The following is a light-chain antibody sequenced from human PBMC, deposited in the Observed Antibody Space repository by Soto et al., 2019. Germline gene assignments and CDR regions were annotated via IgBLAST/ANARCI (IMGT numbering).Light chain of an antibody. CDR3: QQYKNWPTYT. CDR1: QRFRVL. J-gene: IGKJ2*01. CDR2: DTS. V-gene: IGKV3-11*01. Sequence: EVVLTPSQGTLSLSPGERATLSCRASQRFRVLLAWYHTKPGQAPRLIIYDTSHRATGIPASFSGSGSGTEFTLTISSLQSEDLALYDGQQYKNWPTYTFGPGTQVDI.